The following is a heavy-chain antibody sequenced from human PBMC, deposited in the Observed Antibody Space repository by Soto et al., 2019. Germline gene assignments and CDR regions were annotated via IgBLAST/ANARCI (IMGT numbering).Heavy chain of an antibody. CDR3: ARGAVRS. Sequence: EVQLVESGGGLVQPGGSLRLSCAASGFSFSSYEMNWVRQAPGKGPVWLAYISSSGSSTYYADSAKGRFTISRDNIKNSLVLQLRSLRVEDTGIYYCARGAVRSWGQGTPVTVSS. CDR2: ISSSGSST. D-gene: IGHD3-10*01. J-gene: IGHJ4*02. V-gene: IGHV3-48*03. CDR1: GFSFSSYE.